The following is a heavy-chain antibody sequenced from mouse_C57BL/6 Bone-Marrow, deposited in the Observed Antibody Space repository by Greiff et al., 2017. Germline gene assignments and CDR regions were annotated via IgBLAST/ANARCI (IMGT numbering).Heavy chain of an antibody. J-gene: IGHJ2*01. D-gene: IGHD1-1*01. CDR1: GYTFTSYW. V-gene: IGHV1-59*01. CDR2: IDPSDSYT. CDR3: ASLITTLDY. Sequence: QVHVKQPGAELVRPGTSVKLSCKASGYTFTSYWMHWVKQRPGQGLEWIGVIDPSDSYTNYNQKFKGKATLTVDTSSSTAYMQLSSLTSEDSAVYYCASLITTLDYWGQGTTLTVSS.